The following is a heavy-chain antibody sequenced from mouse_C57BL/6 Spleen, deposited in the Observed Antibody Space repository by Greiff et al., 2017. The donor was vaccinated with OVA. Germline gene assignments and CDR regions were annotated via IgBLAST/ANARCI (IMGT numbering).Heavy chain of an antibody. CDR1: GYTFTSYW. V-gene: IGHV1-64*01. J-gene: IGHJ2*01. D-gene: IGHD4-1*01. Sequence: VQLQQPGAELVKPGASVKLSCTASGYTFTSYWMHWVKQRPGQGLEWIGMIHPNSGSTNYNEKFKSKATLTVDTSSSTAYMQHSSLTSEDSAVYYCARGLGCFDYWGQGTTLTVSS. CDR3: ARGLGCFDY. CDR2: IHPNSGST.